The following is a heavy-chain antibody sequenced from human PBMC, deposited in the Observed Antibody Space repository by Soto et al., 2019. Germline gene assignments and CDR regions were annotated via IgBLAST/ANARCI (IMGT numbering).Heavy chain of an antibody. D-gene: IGHD4-17*01. CDR3: AKNLRAYYYYGMDV. CDR2: ISGSGGST. Sequence: PGGSLRLSCAASGFTFSSYAMSWVRQAPGKGLEWVSAISGSGGSTYYADSVKGRFTISRDNSKNTLYLQMNSLGAEDTAVYYCAKNLRAYYYYGMDVWGQGTTVTVSS. V-gene: IGHV3-23*01. CDR1: GFTFSSYA. J-gene: IGHJ6*02.